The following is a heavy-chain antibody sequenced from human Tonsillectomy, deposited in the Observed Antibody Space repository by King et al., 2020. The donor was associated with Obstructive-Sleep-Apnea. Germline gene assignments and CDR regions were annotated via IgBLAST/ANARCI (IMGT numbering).Heavy chain of an antibody. CDR1: GGSISSYY. J-gene: IGHJ4*02. CDR2: IYYSGST. D-gene: IGHD6-13*01. CDR3: ARGISSTCYLVDY. Sequence: VQLQESGPGLVKPSETLSLTCTVSGGSISSYYWSWIRQPPGKGLEWIGYIYYSGSTNYNPSLKSRVTISVDTSKNQFSLKLTSVTAADTAVYYCARGISSTCYLVDYWGQGTLVTVSS. V-gene: IGHV4-59*01.